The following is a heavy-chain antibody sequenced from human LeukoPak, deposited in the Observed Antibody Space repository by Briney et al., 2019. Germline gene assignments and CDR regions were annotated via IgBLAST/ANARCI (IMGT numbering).Heavy chain of an antibody. V-gene: IGHV3-30*01. Sequence: GGSLRLSCAASGFTFSSYAMHWVRQAPGKGLEWVAVISYDGSNKYYADSVKGRFTISRDNSKNTLYLQMNGLRAEDTAVYYCAREERTFGVVIDYWGQGTLVTVSS. D-gene: IGHD3-3*01. CDR2: ISYDGSNK. J-gene: IGHJ4*02. CDR1: GFTFSSYA. CDR3: AREERTFGVVIDY.